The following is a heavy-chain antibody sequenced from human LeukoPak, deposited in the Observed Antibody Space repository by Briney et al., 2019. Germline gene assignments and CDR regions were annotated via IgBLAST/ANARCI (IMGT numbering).Heavy chain of an antibody. CDR1: GGTFSSYA. J-gene: IGHJ4*02. V-gene: IGHV1-18*01. Sequence: PRASVKVSCKASGGTFSSYAISWVRQAPGQGLEWMGWISAYNGNTNYAQKLQGRVTMTTDTPTSTAYMELRSLRSDDTAVYYCARGNYDFWSGYSAYYFDYWGQGTLVTVSS. CDR2: ISAYNGNT. D-gene: IGHD3-3*01. CDR3: ARGNYDFWSGYSAYYFDY.